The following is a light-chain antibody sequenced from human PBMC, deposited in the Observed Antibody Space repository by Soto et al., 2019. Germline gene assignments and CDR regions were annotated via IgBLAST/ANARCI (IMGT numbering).Light chain of an antibody. Sequence: EIVLTQSPGTLSLSPGERATLSCRASQSVSRSYLAWYQQKPGQAPRLLIYAASSTATGVPDRFSGSGSGTDFTLTISRLEPEDFAVYYCQQYGGSPIFGQGTKLEI. V-gene: IGKV3-20*01. CDR2: AAS. CDR3: QQYGGSPI. J-gene: IGKJ2*01. CDR1: QSVSRSY.